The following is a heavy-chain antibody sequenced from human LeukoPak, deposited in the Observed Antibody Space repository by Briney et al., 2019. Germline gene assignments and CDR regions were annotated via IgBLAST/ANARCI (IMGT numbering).Heavy chain of an antibody. D-gene: IGHD6-19*01. CDR2: INPSGGST. V-gene: IGHV1-46*01. Sequence: ASVKVSCKASGYTFTSYYMHWVRQAPGQGLEWMGIINPSGGSTSYAQKFRGRVTMTRDTSTSTVYMELSSLRSEDTAVYYCARVDSSGWYQDYWGQGTLVTVSS. J-gene: IGHJ4*02. CDR1: GYTFTSYY. CDR3: ARVDSSGWYQDY.